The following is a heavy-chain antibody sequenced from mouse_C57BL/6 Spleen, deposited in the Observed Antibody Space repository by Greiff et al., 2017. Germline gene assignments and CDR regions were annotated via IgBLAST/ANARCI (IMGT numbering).Heavy chain of an antibody. CDR2: IRNKANGYTT. V-gene: IGHV7-3*01. D-gene: IGHD1-1*01. Sequence: EVMLVESGGGLVQPGGSLSLSCAASGFTFTDYYMSWVRQPPGKALEWLGFIRNKANGYTTEYSASVKGRFTISRDNSQSILYLQMNALRAEDSATYYGARHLYRGAMDYWGQGTSVTVSS. J-gene: IGHJ4*01. CDR1: GFTFTDYY. CDR3: ARHLYRGAMDY.